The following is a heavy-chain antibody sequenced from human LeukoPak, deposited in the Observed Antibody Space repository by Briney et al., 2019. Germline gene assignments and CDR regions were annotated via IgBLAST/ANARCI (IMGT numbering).Heavy chain of an antibody. CDR3: ATYGDYDAFDI. J-gene: IGHJ3*02. V-gene: IGHV5-51*01. CDR2: IYPGDSDT. Sequence: GESLKISCKGSGYSFTSYWIGWVRQLPGKGLEGMGIIYPGDSDTRHSPSFQGQVTISADKSISTAYLQWSSLKASDTAMYYCATYGDYDAFDIWGQGTMVTVSS. CDR1: GYSFTSYW. D-gene: IGHD4-17*01.